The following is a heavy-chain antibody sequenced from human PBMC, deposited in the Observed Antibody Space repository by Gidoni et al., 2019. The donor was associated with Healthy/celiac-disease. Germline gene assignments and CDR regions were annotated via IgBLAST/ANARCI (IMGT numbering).Heavy chain of an antibody. J-gene: IGHJ3*02. D-gene: IGHD1-20*01. CDR3: ARDPSARGAVGYKGDSFDI. Sequence: QVQLVESGGGVVQPGRSLRLSCAASGFTFSSSGMHCVRQAPGKGLEWVAVIWYDGSNKYYADSVKGRVTISRDNSKNTLYLQMNSLRAEDTAVYYCARDPSARGAVGYKGDSFDIWGQGTMVTVSS. CDR2: IWYDGSNK. CDR1: GFTFSSSG. V-gene: IGHV3-33*01.